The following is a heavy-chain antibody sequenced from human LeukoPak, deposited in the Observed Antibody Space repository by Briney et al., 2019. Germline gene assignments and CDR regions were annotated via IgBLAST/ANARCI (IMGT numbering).Heavy chain of an antibody. V-gene: IGHV3-66*01. Sequence: QSGGSLRLSCAASGFTVTSNHMSWVRRAPGKGLQWVSVIYRAGTTIYADSVKGRFIISRDISKNTLFLLMNSLTVEDTAIYYCARVAYTSSWGERYYFDYWGQGTLVTVSS. D-gene: IGHD2-15*01. CDR3: ARVAYTSSWGERYYFDY. CDR2: IYRAGTT. J-gene: IGHJ4*02. CDR1: GFTVTSNH.